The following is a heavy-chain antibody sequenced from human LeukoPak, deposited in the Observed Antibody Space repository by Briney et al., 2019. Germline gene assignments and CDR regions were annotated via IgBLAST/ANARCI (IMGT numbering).Heavy chain of an antibody. J-gene: IGHJ6*03. CDR2: INSDGSST. CDR1: GFTFSSYW. Sequence: GGSLRLSCAASGFTFSSYWMHWVRHAPGTGLVWVSRINSDGSSTTYADSVKGRFTISRDNTKNSLYLQMNSLRAEDTAVYYCARDPGTRITMVRGVIVGKDSYYYMDVWGKGTTVTISS. V-gene: IGHV3-74*01. D-gene: IGHD3-10*01. CDR3: ARDPGTRITMVRGVIVGKDSYYYMDV.